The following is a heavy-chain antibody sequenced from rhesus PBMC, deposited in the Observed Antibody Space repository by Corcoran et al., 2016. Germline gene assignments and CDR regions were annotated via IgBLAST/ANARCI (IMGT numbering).Heavy chain of an antibody. CDR2: ITYSEST. Sequence: QVQLQESGPGLVKPSETLSLTCAVSGYSISSGYYWSWIRQPPGRGLEWIGYITYSESTSYNPSLKSRVTISRDTSKNQFSLKLSSATAADTAVYYCARGSGNFDYWGQGVLVTVSS. V-gene: IGHV4-122*02. CDR3: ARGSGNFDY. J-gene: IGHJ4*01. D-gene: IGHD1-44*01. CDR1: GYSISSGYY.